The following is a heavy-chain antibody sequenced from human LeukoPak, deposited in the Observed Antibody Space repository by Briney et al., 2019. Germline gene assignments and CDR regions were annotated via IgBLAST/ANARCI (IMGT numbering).Heavy chain of an antibody. J-gene: IGHJ4*02. CDR2: ISDSGGST. CDR1: GFTFSSYE. CDR3: ATPGSGAPFDY. Sequence: GGSLRLSCAASGFTFSSYEMSWVRQAPGKGLEWVSGISDSGGSTYYADSVKGRFTISRDNSKNTLYLQMNSLRAEDTAVYYSATPGSGAPFDYWGQGTLVIVSS. D-gene: IGHD3-10*01. V-gene: IGHV3-23*01.